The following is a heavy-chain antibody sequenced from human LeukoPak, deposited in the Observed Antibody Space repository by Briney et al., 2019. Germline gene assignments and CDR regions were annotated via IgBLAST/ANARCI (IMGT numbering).Heavy chain of an antibody. V-gene: IGHV3-48*01. J-gene: IGHJ4*02. CDR1: GFTFSSYS. CDR3: ARGSCGWYYFED. CDR2: ISSSCSTI. D-gene: IGHD6-19*01. Sequence: GGSLRLSCAASGFTFSSYSMNWVRQAPGKGLEWVSWISSSCSTIYYADSVKGRFTISRDNAKNSLYLQMNSLRAEDTALYYCARGSCGWYYFEDWGQGTLVTVSS.